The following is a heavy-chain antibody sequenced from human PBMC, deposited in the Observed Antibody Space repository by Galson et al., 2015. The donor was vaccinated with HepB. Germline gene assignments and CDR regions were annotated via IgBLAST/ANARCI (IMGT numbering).Heavy chain of an antibody. J-gene: IGHJ1*01. Sequence: SLRLSCAASGFTFNDFAMHWVRQAPGKGLEWVAGITYNSGNTRYADSVKGRFTISRDNAKNSLYLDMNSLRPEDTAFYYCARDVVQYYYYLSGYYSGGTSGDSLLGYFQHWGQGTLVTVSS. D-gene: IGHD3-3*01. CDR2: ITYNSGNT. V-gene: IGHV3-9*01. CDR1: GFTFNDFA. CDR3: ARDVVQYYYYLSGYYSGGTSGDSLLGYFQH.